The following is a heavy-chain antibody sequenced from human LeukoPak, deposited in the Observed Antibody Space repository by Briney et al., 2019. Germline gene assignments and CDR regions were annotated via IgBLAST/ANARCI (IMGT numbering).Heavy chain of an antibody. J-gene: IGHJ5*01. CDR3: AKDEATSGGGLAS. V-gene: IGHV3-53*01. CDR2: MYTGETT. D-gene: IGHD3-16*01. CDR1: GFTVSGTH. Sequence: PGGSLRLSCAASGFTVSGTHMSWVRQAPGKGLEWVSAMYTGETTYYADSVTGRFTVSRDTSRNTLFLHMNNLGAEDTAVYYCAKDEATSGGGLASWGQGTLVIVSS.